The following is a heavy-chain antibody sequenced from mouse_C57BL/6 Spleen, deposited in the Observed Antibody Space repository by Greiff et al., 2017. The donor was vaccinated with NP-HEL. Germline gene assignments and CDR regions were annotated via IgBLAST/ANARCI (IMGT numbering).Heavy chain of an antibody. Sequence: QVQLQQPGAELVKPGASVKMSCKASGYTFTSYWITWVKQRPGQGLEWIGDIYPGSGSTNYNEKFKSQATLTVDTSSSTAYMQLSSLTSEDSAVYYCARCYDYCWYFDVWGTGTTVTVSS. J-gene: IGHJ1*03. CDR2: IYPGSGST. D-gene: IGHD2-4*01. V-gene: IGHV1-55*01. CDR1: GYTFTSYW. CDR3: ARCYDYCWYFDV.